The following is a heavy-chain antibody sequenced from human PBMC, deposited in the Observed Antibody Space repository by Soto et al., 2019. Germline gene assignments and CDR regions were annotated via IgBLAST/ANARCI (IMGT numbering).Heavy chain of an antibody. Sequence: SETLSLTCTVSGGSISSSSYYWGWIRQPPGKGLEWIGSIYYSGSTYYNPSLKSRVTISVDTSKNQFSLKLSSVTAADTAVYYCARTRLVGPFFWFDPWGQGTLVTVSS. CDR2: IYYSGST. CDR3: ARTRLVGPFFWFDP. D-gene: IGHD3-10*01. J-gene: IGHJ5*02. CDR1: GGSISSSSYY. V-gene: IGHV4-39*01.